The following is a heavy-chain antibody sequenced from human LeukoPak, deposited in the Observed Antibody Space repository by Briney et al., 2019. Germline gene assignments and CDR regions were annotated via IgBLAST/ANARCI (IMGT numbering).Heavy chain of an antibody. CDR2: TYYRSKWYN. CDR1: RDSVSSNSAA. J-gene: IGHJ4*02. V-gene: IGHV6-1*01. CDR3: ARSGYGDYVHGFDY. D-gene: IGHD4-17*01. Sequence: SQTLSLTCAISRDSVSSNSAAWNWIRQSPSRGLECLGRTYYRSKWYNDYAVSVKSRITIHPDTSKNQFSLQLNSVTPEDTAVYYCARSGYGDYVHGFDYWGQGTLVTVSS.